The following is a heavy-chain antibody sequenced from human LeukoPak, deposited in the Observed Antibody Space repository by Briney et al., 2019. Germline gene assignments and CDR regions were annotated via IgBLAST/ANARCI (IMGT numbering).Heavy chain of an antibody. CDR2: IYHSGST. D-gene: IGHD2-21*02. Sequence: SETLSLTCAVSGGPISSGGYSWSWIRQPPGKGLEWIGYIYHSGSTYYNPSLKSRVTISVDRSKNQFSLKLSSVTAADTAVYYCARLVVTAISSWFDPWGQGTLVTVSS. CDR3: ARLVVTAISSWFDP. CDR1: GGPISSGGYS. J-gene: IGHJ5*02. V-gene: IGHV4-30-2*01.